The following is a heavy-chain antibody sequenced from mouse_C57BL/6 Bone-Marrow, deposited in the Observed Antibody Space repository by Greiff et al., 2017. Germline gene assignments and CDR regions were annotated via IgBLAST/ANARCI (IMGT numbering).Heavy chain of an antibody. CDR2: IDPEDGDT. Sequence: EVQLQQSGAELVRPGASVKLSCTASGFNIKDYYMHWVKQRPEQGLGWIGRIDPEDGDTEYAPKFQGKATMTADTSSNTAYLQLSSLTSEDTAVYYCTTGGLLAWFAYWGQGTLVTVSA. CDR3: TTGGLLAWFAY. J-gene: IGHJ3*01. V-gene: IGHV14-1*01. CDR1: GFNIKDYY. D-gene: IGHD3-1*01.